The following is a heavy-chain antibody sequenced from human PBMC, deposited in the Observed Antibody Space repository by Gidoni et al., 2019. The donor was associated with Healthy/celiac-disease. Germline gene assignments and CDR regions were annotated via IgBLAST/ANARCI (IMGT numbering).Heavy chain of an antibody. CDR1: GFTVSSNY. Sequence: EVQLVESGGGLIRPGGSLRLSCSASGFTVSSNYMSWVRQAPGKGLEWVSVIYSGGSTYYADSVKGRFTISRDNSKNTLYLQMNSLRAEDTAVYYCARAPGDGYKEFDYWGQGTLVTVSS. CDR2: IYSGGST. CDR3: ARAPGDGYKEFDY. V-gene: IGHV3-53*01. D-gene: IGHD5-12*01. J-gene: IGHJ4*02.